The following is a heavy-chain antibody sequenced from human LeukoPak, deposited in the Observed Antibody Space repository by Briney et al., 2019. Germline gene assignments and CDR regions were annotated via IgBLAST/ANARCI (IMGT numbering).Heavy chain of an antibody. CDR2: ISSTSSAI. CDR3: ARENWDIVAIPMDV. D-gene: IGHD2-15*01. J-gene: IGHJ6*04. V-gene: IGHV3-48*01. Sequence: GGSLRLSCAASEFNFSRSSMNWVRQAPGKGLEWISYISSTSSAIYYADSVRGRFTISRDNAKNSLYLQMNSLRAEDTAVYYCARENWDIVAIPMDVWGKGTTVTVSS. CDR1: EFNFSRSS.